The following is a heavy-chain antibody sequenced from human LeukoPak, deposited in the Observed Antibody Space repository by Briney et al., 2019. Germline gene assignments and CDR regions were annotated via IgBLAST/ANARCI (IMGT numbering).Heavy chain of an antibody. Sequence: GRSLRLSCAASGFTFSSYGMHWVRQAPGKGLEWVAVISYDGSNKYYADSVKGRITISRDNSKNTLYLQMNSLRAEDTAVYYCAKEPRGGYPLDYWGQGTLVTVSS. J-gene: IGHJ4*02. CDR1: GFTFSSYG. D-gene: IGHD3-10*01. CDR3: AKEPRGGYPLDY. CDR2: ISYDGSNK. V-gene: IGHV3-30*18.